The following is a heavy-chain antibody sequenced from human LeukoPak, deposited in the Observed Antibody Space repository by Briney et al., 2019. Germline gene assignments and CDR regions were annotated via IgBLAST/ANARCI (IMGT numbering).Heavy chain of an antibody. Sequence: PSETLSLTCTVSGGSISSSSYYWGWIRQPPGKGLEWIGSIYYSGSTYYNPSLKSRVTISVDTSKNQFSLKLSSVTAADTAVYYCARGIRGGSAKGAFQHWGQGTLVTVSS. D-gene: IGHD6-19*01. CDR3: ARGIRGGSAKGAFQH. CDR1: GGSISSSSYY. V-gene: IGHV4-39*01. CDR2: IYYSGST. J-gene: IGHJ1*01.